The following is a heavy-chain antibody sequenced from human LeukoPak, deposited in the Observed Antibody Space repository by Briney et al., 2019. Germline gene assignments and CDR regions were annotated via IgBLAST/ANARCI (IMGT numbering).Heavy chain of an antibody. CDR1: GFTFSTYW. J-gene: IGHJ4*02. D-gene: IGHD3-10*01. CDR3: ARGSGSHSH. Sequence: GGSLRLSCAASGFTFSTYWMSWVRQAPGKWLEWVADIKEDGSEKFYVDSVKGRFTVSRDNARNSLFLQMDSLRAEDTAVYFCARGSGSHSHWGLGTLVTVS. V-gene: IGHV3-7*04. CDR2: IKEDGSEK.